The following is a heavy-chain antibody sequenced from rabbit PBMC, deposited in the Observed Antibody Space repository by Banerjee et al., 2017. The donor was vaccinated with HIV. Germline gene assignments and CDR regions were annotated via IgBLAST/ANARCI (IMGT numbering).Heavy chain of an antibody. CDR1: GFSFSNKYV. V-gene: IGHV1S40*01. D-gene: IGHD7-1*01. J-gene: IGHJ4*01. CDR3: ARGGIGGAGYGR. Sequence: QSLEESGGDLVKPGASLTLTCKASGFSFSNKYVMCWVRQAPGKGLEWIACINTSSGNTVYATWAKGPFTISITSSTTVTLQMTSLTAADTATYFCARGGIGGAGYGRWGQGTLVTVS. CDR2: INTSSGNT.